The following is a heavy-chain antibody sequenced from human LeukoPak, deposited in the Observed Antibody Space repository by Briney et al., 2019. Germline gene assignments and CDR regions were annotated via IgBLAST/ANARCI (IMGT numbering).Heavy chain of an antibody. D-gene: IGHD2-21*01. Sequence: SETLSLTCTVSGGPISTYYWSWIRQPPGKGLEWIGYIYYSGRTNYDPSLKGRVTISVDTSKNQFSLKLSSVTAADTAIYYCAREIVGAPFDYWGQGTLVTVSS. J-gene: IGHJ4*02. CDR1: GGPISTYY. V-gene: IGHV4-59*01. CDR3: AREIVGAPFDY. CDR2: IYYSGRT.